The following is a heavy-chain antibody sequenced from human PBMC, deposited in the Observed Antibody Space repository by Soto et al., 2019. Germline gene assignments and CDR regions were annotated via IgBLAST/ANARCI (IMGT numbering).Heavy chain of an antibody. CDR1: GGSINNGGYS. Sequence: SETLSLTCAVSGGSINNGGYSWSWLRQPPGKGLEWIGYISHGGNTYYNPSLRSRVIMSIDRSKNHFSLGLKSVTAADTATYYCARTSYDILTGRLDAFDIWGQGTMVTVSS. CDR3: ARTSYDILTGRLDAFDI. V-gene: IGHV4-30-2*01. D-gene: IGHD3-9*01. CDR2: ISHGGNT. J-gene: IGHJ3*02.